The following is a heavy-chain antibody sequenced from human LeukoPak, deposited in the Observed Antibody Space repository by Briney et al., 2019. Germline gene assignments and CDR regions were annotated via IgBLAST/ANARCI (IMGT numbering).Heavy chain of an antibody. CDR2: IYSSGST. V-gene: IGHV4-61*02. D-gene: IGHD2-2*01. CDR3: VKSNSRYQPWTLDI. J-gene: IGHJ3*02. CDR1: GGSISSGSYY. Sequence: SQTLSLTCTVSGGSISSGSYYWSWIRQPAGKGLEWIGRIYSSGSTNYNPSLKSRVTISLDTSKNQFSLKLSSVTAADTAVYYCVKSNSRYQPWTLDIWGRGTMVTVSS.